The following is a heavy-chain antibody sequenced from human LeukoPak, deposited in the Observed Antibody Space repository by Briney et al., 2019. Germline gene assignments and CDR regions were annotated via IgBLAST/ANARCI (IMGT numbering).Heavy chain of an antibody. Sequence: PGRSLRLSCAAAAFTFSRYAMHWVRQAPGKGLECVTLISYDGSHKDYADSVKGRFTISRDNAKNSLYLQMNSLRAEDTAVYYCARSFGYYDSSGYYWGYFDYWGQGTLVTVSS. V-gene: IGHV3-30*07. D-gene: IGHD3-22*01. CDR2: ISYDGSHK. J-gene: IGHJ4*02. CDR3: ARSFGYYDSSGYYWGYFDY. CDR1: AFTFSRYA.